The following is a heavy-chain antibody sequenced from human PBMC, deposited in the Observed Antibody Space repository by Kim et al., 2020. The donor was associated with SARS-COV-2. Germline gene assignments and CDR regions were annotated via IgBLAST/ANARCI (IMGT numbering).Heavy chain of an antibody. CDR3: ARSTGLYYYDSSGFDY. CDR1: GGSISSYY. J-gene: IGHJ4*02. CDR2: IYYSGST. V-gene: IGHV4-59*01. Sequence: SETLSLTCTVSGGSISSYYWSWIRQPPGKALEWIGYIYYSGSTNYNPSLKSRVTISVDTSKNQFSLKLSSVTAADTAVYYCARSTGLYYYDSSGFDYWGQGTLVTVSS. D-gene: IGHD3-22*01.